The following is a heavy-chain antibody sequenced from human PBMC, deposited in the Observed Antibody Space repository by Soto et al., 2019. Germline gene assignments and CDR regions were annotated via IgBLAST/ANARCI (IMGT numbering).Heavy chain of an antibody. CDR1: GFTFGAYS. J-gene: IGHJ6*02. V-gene: IGHV3-48*02. CDR2: ISYDSDTI. Sequence: LRLSCAGSGFTFGAYSMNWVRQAAGKGLEWIAYISYDSDTIQYADSVKGRFTISRDNAKNSLYLQMNSLRDEDTAVYYCARLYYDYVWGQGTTVTVSS. CDR3: ARLYYDYV. D-gene: IGHD3-3*01.